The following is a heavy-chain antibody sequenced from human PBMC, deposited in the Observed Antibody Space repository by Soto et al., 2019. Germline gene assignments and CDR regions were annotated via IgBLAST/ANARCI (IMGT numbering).Heavy chain of an antibody. CDR1: GFTFSSYA. V-gene: IGHV3-23*01. CDR2: ISGSGGST. CDR3: AKLVDYGSGCPPRYFDY. Sequence: EVQLLESGGGLVQPGGSLRLSCAASGFTFSSYAMSWVRQAPGKGLEWVSAISGSGGSTYYADSVKGRFTISRDNSKNTLYLQMNSLRAEDTAVYYCAKLVDYGSGCPPRYFDYWGQGTLVTVSS. D-gene: IGHD3-10*01. J-gene: IGHJ4*02.